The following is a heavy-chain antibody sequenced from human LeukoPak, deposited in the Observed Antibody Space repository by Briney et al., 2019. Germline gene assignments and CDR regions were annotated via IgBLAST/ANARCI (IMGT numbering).Heavy chain of an antibody. D-gene: IGHD6-13*01. CDR3: AGEAAAGTNFDY. V-gene: IGHV4-59*11. CDR2: IYYSEYT. Sequence: SETLSLTCTVSGDSIGNQYWSWIRQPPGKGLEWIGYIYYSEYTKYNPSLESRVTISVDTSKNQFSLRLTSVTAADTAIYFCAGEAAAGTNFDYWGQGILVTVSS. J-gene: IGHJ4*02. CDR1: GDSIGNQY.